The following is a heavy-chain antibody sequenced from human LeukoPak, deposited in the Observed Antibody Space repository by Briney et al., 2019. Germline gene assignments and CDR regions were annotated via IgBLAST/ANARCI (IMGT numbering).Heavy chain of an antibody. J-gene: IGHJ4*02. CDR3: ASQGDYYDSSGRRY. CDR1: GGSISSSNW. D-gene: IGHD3-22*01. V-gene: IGHV4-4*02. Sequence: SETLSLTCAVSGGSISSSNWWSWVRQPPGKGLEWIGEIYHSGSTNYNPSLKSRVTISVDKSKNQFSLKLSSVTAADTAVYYCASQGDYYDSSGRRYWGQGTLVTVSS. CDR2: IYHSGST.